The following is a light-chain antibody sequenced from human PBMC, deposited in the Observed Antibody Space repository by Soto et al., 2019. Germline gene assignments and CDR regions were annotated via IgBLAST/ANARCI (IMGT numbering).Light chain of an antibody. CDR2: EVS. CDR1: SSDVGGYDY. CDR3: SSYTSTSTRM. Sequence: QSALTQPASVSGSPGQSITISCTGTSSDVGGYDYVSWYQQHPGKAPKLMIYEVSNRPSGVSNRFSGSKSGNAASLTISGLQAEDEAHYYCSSYTSTSTRMFGGGTKLTVL. J-gene: IGLJ3*02. V-gene: IGLV2-14*01.